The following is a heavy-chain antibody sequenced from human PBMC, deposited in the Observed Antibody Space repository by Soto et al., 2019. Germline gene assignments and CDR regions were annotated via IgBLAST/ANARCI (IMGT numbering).Heavy chain of an antibody. V-gene: IGHV3-33*01. J-gene: IGHJ4*02. CDR2: IWYDGSRR. D-gene: IGHD6-19*01. CDR3: AREQIGVAGSTYDY. Sequence: QVQLVESGGGVVQPGTSLRLSCAASGFTFSTYGMHWVRQAPGKGLDWVALIWYDGSRRHYAESVKGRFTISRDNSKNTLLLQMNSLRVEDTAVYYCAREQIGVAGSTYDYRGQGTLVTVSS. CDR1: GFTFSTYG.